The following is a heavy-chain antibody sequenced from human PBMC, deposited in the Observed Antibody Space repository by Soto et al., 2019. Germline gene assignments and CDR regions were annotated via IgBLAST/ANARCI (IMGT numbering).Heavy chain of an antibody. Sequence: QVQLVQSGAEVKKPGASVKVSCKASGYTFTSYGISWVRQAPGQGLEWMGWISAYNGNTNYAQKLQGRVTMTKDTSTSTAYMELRSLRSDDTAVYYCARVRNDFWSGYYYYYGMDVWGQGTTVTVSS. CDR3: ARVRNDFWSGYYYYYGMDV. CDR2: ISAYNGNT. D-gene: IGHD3-3*01. V-gene: IGHV1-18*01. J-gene: IGHJ6*02. CDR1: GYTFTSYG.